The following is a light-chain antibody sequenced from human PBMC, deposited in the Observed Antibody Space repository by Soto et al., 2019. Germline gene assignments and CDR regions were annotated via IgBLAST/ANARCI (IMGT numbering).Light chain of an antibody. V-gene: IGKV1-13*02. CDR1: QGIRNE. CDR3: QQYYSYPRT. Sequence: AIQMTQSPSSLSASVGDRVTITCRASQGIRNELGWYQQKPGKAPKLLIYDASNLETGVPSRFSGSGSGTDFTLTISCLQSEDFATYYCQQYYSYPRTFGQGTKVDIK. J-gene: IGKJ1*01. CDR2: DAS.